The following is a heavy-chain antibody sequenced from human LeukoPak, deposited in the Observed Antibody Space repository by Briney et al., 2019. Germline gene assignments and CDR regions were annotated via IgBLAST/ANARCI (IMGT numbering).Heavy chain of an antibody. CDR3: ARGIGGSWPYYYYYGMDV. CDR2: INHSGST. V-gene: IGHV4-34*01. D-gene: IGHD1-26*01. J-gene: IGHJ6*02. CDR1: GGSFSGYY. Sequence: PSETLSLTCAVYGGSFSGYYWSWIRQPPGKGLEGIGEINHSGSTNYNPSLKSRVTISVDTSKNQFSLKLCSVTAADTAVYYCARGIGGSWPYYYYYGMDVWGQGTTVTVSS.